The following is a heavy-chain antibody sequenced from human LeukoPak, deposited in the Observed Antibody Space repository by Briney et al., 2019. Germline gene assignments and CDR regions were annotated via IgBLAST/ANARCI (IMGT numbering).Heavy chain of an antibody. CDR2: IRYEGSKK. Sequence: GGSLRLSCAASGFTFSSYGMHWVRQAPGKGGEWVAFIRYEGSKKYYADSVKGRFTISRDNSKNTLYLQMNSLRAEDTAVYYCAKGSKQYDFWSGYGVYWGQGTLVTVSS. D-gene: IGHD3-3*01. V-gene: IGHV3-30*02. CDR1: GFTFSSYG. CDR3: AKGSKQYDFWSGYGVY. J-gene: IGHJ4*02.